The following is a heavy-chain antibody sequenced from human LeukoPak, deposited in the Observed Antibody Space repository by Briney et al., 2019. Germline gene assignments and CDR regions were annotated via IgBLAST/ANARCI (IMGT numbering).Heavy chain of an antibody. V-gene: IGHV3-48*02. Sequence: GALRLSCAASGFTFSSYSMNWVRQAPGKGLEWVSYNISSSSTIYYADSLKGRFTISRDNAKNSLYLQMNSLSDEDTAVYYWARDGEGYYTCYFDYWGKGTLVTVSS. CDR1: GFTFSSYS. J-gene: IGHJ4*02. CDR3: ARDGEGYYTCYFDY. D-gene: IGHD3-3*01. CDR2: NISSSSTI.